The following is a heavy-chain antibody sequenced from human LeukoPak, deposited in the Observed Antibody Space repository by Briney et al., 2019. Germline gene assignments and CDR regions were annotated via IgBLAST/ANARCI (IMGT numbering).Heavy chain of an antibody. CDR1: GFTFSSYA. Sequence: NPGGSLRLSCAASGFTFSSYAVSWVRQAPGKGLEWVSAISGSGGSTYYADSVKGRFTISRDNSKNTLYLQMNSLRAEDTAVYYCAKFGEGRFLEWLSIEARYYYYGMDVWGQGTTVTVSS. V-gene: IGHV3-23*01. J-gene: IGHJ6*02. CDR2: ISGSGGST. D-gene: IGHD3-3*01. CDR3: AKFGEGRFLEWLSIEARYYYYGMDV.